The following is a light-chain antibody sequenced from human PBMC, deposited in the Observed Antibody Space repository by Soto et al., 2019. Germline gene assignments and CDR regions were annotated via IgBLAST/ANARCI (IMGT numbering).Light chain of an antibody. V-gene: IGKV3D-15*01. CDR3: QHYNNWPRT. J-gene: IGKJ1*01. CDR1: LSVSSN. Sequence: EIVMTQSPATLSVSPGERATLSCRASLSVSSNLAWYQQKPCQAPRLLIYGASTRATGIPARFSGSGSGTEFTLTISSLQSEDFAVYYCQHYNNWPRTFGQGTKVAIQ. CDR2: GAS.